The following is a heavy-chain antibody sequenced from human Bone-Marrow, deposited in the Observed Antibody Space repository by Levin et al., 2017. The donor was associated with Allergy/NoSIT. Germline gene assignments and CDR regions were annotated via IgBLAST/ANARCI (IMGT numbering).Heavy chain of an antibody. J-gene: IGHJ4*02. D-gene: IGHD6-19*01. Sequence: LSLTCAASGFTFSSYWMSWVRQAPGKGLEWVANIKQDGSEKYYLDSVKGRFTISRDNAKNSLYLQMNSLRAEDTAVYYCASPWITGAGIHYWGQGTLVTVSS. CDR3: ASPWITGAGIHY. V-gene: IGHV3-7*01. CDR1: GFTFSSYW. CDR2: IKQDGSEK.